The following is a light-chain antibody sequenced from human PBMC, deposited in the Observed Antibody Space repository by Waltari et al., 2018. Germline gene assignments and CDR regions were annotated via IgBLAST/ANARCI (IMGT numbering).Light chain of an antibody. CDR2: GAS. CDR1: QSVSGSY. CDR3: QQYDSFSYT. V-gene: IGKV3-20*01. Sequence: EIVLTQSPGTLSLSPGETATLSCRASQSVSGSYLAWNQQKPGQAPRLLIYGASSRATGIPDRFSGSGSGTDFTLTISRLEPEDFATYYCQQYDSFSYTFGQGTKLEIK. J-gene: IGKJ2*01.